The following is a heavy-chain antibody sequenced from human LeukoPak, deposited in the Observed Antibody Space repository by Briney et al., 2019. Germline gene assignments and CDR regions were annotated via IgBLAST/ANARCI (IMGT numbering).Heavy chain of an antibody. Sequence: GGSLKLSCAASRFTFSGSDIHWVRQASGKGLEWVGRFRSKANSYATEYAASVKGRFTISRDDPEKTAYLQMNSLKIEDTAVYYCTRMGSGRSVDYWGQGTLVTVSS. D-gene: IGHD1-26*01. CDR1: RFTFSGSD. CDR2: FRSKANSYAT. J-gene: IGHJ4*02. V-gene: IGHV3-73*01. CDR3: TRMGSGRSVDY.